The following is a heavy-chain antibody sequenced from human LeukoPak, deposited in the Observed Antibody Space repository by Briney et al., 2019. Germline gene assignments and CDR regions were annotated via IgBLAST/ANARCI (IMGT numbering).Heavy chain of an antibody. J-gene: IGHJ4*02. CDR1: GFTFRAYA. CDR3: ARSTYYYGSGTFYSVRPFDS. Sequence: GASLRLSCVASGFTFRAYALHWVRRAPGQGLDWVAVVYSDGQNDFYSDSVRGRFTISRDNSRDTLYLQMDALRVADTGLYFCARSTYYYGSGTFYSVRPFDSWGQGTLVTVSS. D-gene: IGHD3-10*01. CDR2: VYSDGQND. V-gene: IGHV3-30*01.